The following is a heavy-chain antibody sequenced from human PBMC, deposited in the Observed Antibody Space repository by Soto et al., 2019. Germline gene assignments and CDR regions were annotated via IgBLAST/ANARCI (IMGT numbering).Heavy chain of an antibody. V-gene: IGHV3-23*01. CDR1: VCTCINYA. D-gene: IGHD2-15*01. J-gene: IGHJ4*02. Sequence: RPLRLSGSASVCTCINYALRCVREARGKRLNRVSGISVSGGSTYYADSVKGRFTISRDNSKNTLYVQMNSLRVDDTAVYYCAKDAGSVCSGGSCYFQALDSWGQGTLFSVSS. CDR2: ISVSGGST. CDR3: AKDAGSVCSGGSCYFQALDS.